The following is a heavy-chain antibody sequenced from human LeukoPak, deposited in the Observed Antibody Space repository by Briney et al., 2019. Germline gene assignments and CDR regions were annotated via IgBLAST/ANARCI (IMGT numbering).Heavy chain of an antibody. Sequence: SATLSLTCTVAGGSISRDYWGWVRQPAGKGLEWIGRIYTSGSTNYNPSLKSRVTTSVDTSKNQFSLKLSSVTPADTAVYYCAREGLRVTIFGVAQYGMDVWGQGTTVTVSS. D-gene: IGHD3-3*01. CDR2: IYTSGST. V-gene: IGHV4-4*07. J-gene: IGHJ6*02. CDR1: GGSISRDY. CDR3: AREGLRVTIFGVAQYGMDV.